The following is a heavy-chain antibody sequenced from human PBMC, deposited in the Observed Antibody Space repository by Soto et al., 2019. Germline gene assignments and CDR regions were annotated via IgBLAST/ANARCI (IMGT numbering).Heavy chain of an antibody. D-gene: IGHD6-13*01. CDR2: IYYSGST. J-gene: IGHJ4*02. Sequence: SETLSLTCPVSGGSISSYYWSWIRQPPGKGLEWIGYIYYSGSTNYNPSLKSRVTISVDTSKNQFSLKLSSVTAADTAVYYCARTLIINIAAAGTFDYWGQGTLVTVSS. CDR3: ARTLIINIAAAGTFDY. V-gene: IGHV4-59*01. CDR1: GGSISSYY.